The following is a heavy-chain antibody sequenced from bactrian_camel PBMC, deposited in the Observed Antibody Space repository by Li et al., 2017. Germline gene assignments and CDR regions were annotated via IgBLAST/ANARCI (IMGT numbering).Heavy chain of an antibody. D-gene: IGHD5*01. CDR2: IARGGTT. CDR3: TRDWGTVAGFNY. V-gene: IGHV3S1*01. CDR1: GLTFIGYY. J-gene: IGHJ4*01. Sequence: HVQLVESGGGLVQPGGSLRLSCAAAGLTFIGYYMTWVRQAPGKGLEWVSTIARGGTTYYSDSVKGRFTISRDNAKNTLYLQLNSLKTEDTAMYYCTRDWGTVAGFNYWGRGTQVTVS.